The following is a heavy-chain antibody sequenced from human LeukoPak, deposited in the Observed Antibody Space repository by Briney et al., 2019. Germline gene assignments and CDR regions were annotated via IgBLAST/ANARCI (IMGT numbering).Heavy chain of an antibody. CDR3: ANGILYDNFDY. CDR1: GFTFSSYA. V-gene: IGHV3-23*01. Sequence: PGGSLRLSCAASGFTFSSYAMSWVRQAPGKGLEWVSAISGSGGSTYYAGSVEGRFTISRDNSKNTLYLQMNSLRAEDTAVYYCANGILYDNFDYWGQGTLVTVSS. D-gene: IGHD3-9*01. J-gene: IGHJ4*02. CDR2: ISGSGGST.